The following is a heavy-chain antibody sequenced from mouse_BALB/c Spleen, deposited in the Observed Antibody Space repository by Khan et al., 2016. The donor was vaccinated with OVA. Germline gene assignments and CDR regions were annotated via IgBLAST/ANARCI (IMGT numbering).Heavy chain of an antibody. Sequence: QVQLQQSGPGLVQPSQSLSITCTVSGLSLTTYGVHWVRQSPGKGLEWLGVIWSGGSTDYNAALISRLSISKDSSKSQVFFKMNSLQVNDTAIYYCARNYDYDEGLAYWGQGTLVTVSA. J-gene: IGHJ3*01. CDR2: IWSGGST. CDR3: ARNYDYDEGLAY. V-gene: IGHV2-2*02. D-gene: IGHD2-4*01. CDR1: GLSLTTYG.